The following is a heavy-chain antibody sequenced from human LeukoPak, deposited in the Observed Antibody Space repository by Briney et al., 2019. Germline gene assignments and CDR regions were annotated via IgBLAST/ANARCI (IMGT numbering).Heavy chain of an antibody. CDR3: ARLVPEYDKRYFDY. Sequence: SETLSLTCTVSGGSISSYYWSWIRQPPGKGLEWIGYIYYGGSTNYNPSLKSRVTISVDTSKNQFSLKLNSVTAADTAVYYCARLVPEYDKRYFDYWGQGTLVTVSS. J-gene: IGHJ4*02. V-gene: IGHV4-59*08. CDR2: IYYGGST. CDR1: GGSISSYY. D-gene: IGHD3-9*01.